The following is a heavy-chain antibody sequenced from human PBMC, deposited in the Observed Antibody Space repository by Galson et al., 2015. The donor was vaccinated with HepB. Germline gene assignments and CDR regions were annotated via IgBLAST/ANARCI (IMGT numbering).Heavy chain of an antibody. J-gene: IGHJ2*01. CDR2: INHSGSI. D-gene: IGHD3/OR15-3a*01. Sequence: SETLSLTCAVYGGSFSKYYWTWIRQPPGKGLGWIAEINHSGSINYNPSLKSRVTISIDTSKNQFSLKLSSVTAADTAVYYCARGRYDFWSDYRGWYFDRWGRGTLVIVSS. V-gene: IGHV4-34*01. CDR3: ARGRYDFWSDYRGWYFDR. CDR1: GGSFSKYY.